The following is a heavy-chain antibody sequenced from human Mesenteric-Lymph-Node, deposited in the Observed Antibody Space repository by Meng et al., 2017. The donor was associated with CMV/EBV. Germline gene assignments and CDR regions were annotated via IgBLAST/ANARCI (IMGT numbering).Heavy chain of an antibody. CDR3: TRGYSTSFY. D-gene: IGHD2-8*01. Sequence: LSLTCAVSGGSIVNTNWWSWVRQSPGQGLQWIGEIYQSGATEYSPSLKGRVTIEVDKSKNQCSLNLTSVTAADTAIYYCTRGYSTSFYWGQGALVTVSS. J-gene: IGHJ4*02. CDR2: IYQSGAT. V-gene: IGHV4-4*02. CDR1: GGSIVNTNW.